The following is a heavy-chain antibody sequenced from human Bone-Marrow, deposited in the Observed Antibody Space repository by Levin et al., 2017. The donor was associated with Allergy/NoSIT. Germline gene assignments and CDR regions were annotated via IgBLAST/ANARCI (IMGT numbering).Heavy chain of an antibody. CDR3: ARGYYISNGYDDAFDI. CDR1: GATVSSNRAS. CDR2: TYYRSEWYN. J-gene: IGHJ3*02. D-gene: IGHD3-9*01. Sequence: SETLSLTCAISGATVSSNRASWNWIRQSPSRGLEWLSRTYYRSEWYNDYAFSVKSRITINPDTAKNQFSLHLNSVTPEDTAVYYCARGYYISNGYDDAFDIWGQGTVVTVSS. V-gene: IGHV6-1*01.